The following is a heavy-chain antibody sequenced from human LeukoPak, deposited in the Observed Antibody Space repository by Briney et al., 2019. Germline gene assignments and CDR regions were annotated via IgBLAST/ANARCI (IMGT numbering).Heavy chain of an antibody. Sequence: SETLSLTCTVSGGSISSYYWSWIRQPPGKGLEWIGYIYYSGSTNYNPSLKSRVTISVDTSKNQFSLKLSSVSAADTAVYYCARDIYNYYDSSGYLDYWGQGTLVTVSS. V-gene: IGHV4-59*01. CDR1: GGSISSYY. D-gene: IGHD3-22*01. J-gene: IGHJ4*02. CDR3: ARDIYNYYDSSGYLDY. CDR2: IYYSGST.